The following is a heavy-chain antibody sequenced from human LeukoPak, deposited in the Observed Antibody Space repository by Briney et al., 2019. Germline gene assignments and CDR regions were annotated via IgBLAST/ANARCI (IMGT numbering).Heavy chain of an antibody. CDR2: IYYSGST. J-gene: IGHJ3*02. Sequence: PSETLSLTCTVSGGSISSYYWSWIRQPPGKGLEWIGYIYYSGSTNYNPSLKSRVTISVDTSKNQFSLKLSSVTAADTAGYYCAGGGGAYDILTGYPYDAFDIWGQGTMVTVSS. CDR3: AGGGGAYDILTGYPYDAFDI. V-gene: IGHV4-59*01. CDR1: GGSISSYY. D-gene: IGHD3-9*01.